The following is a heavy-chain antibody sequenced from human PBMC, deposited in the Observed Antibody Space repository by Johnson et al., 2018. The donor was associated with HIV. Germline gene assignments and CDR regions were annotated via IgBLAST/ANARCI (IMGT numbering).Heavy chain of an antibody. Sequence: QVQLVESGGGVVQPGRSLRLSCAASGFTFSSYGMAWVRQAPGKGLEWVSVIYSGGSTGYGDSVKGRFTISRDNAKNSLYLQMNRLRAEDTALYYCARDSPYYYDTTDSDAFHIWGQGTMVTVSS. V-gene: IGHV3-NL1*01. CDR1: GFTFSSYG. J-gene: IGHJ3*02. CDR3: ARDSPYYYDTTDSDAFHI. D-gene: IGHD3-22*01. CDR2: IYSGGST.